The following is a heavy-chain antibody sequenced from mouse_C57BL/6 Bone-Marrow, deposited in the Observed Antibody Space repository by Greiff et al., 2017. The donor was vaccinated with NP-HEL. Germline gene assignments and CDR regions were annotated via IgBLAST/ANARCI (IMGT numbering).Heavy chain of an antibody. J-gene: IGHJ2*01. CDR3: ARGSHTTLLDY. CDR1: GYTFTNYW. CDR2: IYPGGGYT. D-gene: IGHD1-1*01. V-gene: IGHV1-63*01. Sequence: QVQLQQSGAELVRPGTSVKMSCKASGYTFTNYWIGWAKQRPGHGLEWIGDIYPGGGYTNYIEKFKGKATLTADKSSSTAYMQFSSLTSEDSAIYYCARGSHTTLLDYWGQGTTLTVSS.